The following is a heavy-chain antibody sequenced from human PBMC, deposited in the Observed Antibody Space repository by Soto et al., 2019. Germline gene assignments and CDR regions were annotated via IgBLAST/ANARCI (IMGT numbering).Heavy chain of an antibody. J-gene: IGHJ3*01. V-gene: IGHV4-4*02. Sequence: QVELQESGPGLVKPSETLSLTCAVSGDSISSYNWWSWVRQPPGKGLEWIGEIFHSGSTNYDPSLTSRVTISIDKSKNQFSLKLTSVTAADTVVYYCARGGNYHLTDVWGQGTMVTVSS. CDR3: ARGGNYHLTDV. CDR2: IFHSGST. CDR1: GDSISSYNW. D-gene: IGHD3-16*02.